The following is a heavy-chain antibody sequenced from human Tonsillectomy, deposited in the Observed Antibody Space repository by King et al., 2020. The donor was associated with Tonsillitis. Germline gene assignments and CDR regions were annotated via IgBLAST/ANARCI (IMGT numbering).Heavy chain of an antibody. CDR2: ISYDGSNK. J-gene: IGHJ4*02. V-gene: IGHV3-30-3*01. D-gene: IGHD1-26*01. Sequence: QLVQSGGGVVQPGRSLRLSCADSGFTLSSYAMHWVRQAPGKGLEWVAVISYDGSNKYYADSVKGRFTISRDNSKNTLYLQMNSLRAEDTAIYYCARDDHNTGSYSYFFDYWGQGTLVTVSS. CDR1: GFTLSSYA. CDR3: ARDDHNTGSYSYFFDY.